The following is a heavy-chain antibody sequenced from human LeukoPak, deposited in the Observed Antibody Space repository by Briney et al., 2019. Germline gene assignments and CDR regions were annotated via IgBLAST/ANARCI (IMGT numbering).Heavy chain of an antibody. Sequence: ASAKVSCKASGYTFTGYYMHWVRQAPGQGLEWMGWINPNSGGTNYAQKFQGWVTMTRDTSISTAYMELSRLRSDDTAVYYCAREYYDFWSGLHNRYGMDVWGQGTTVTVSS. J-gene: IGHJ6*02. V-gene: IGHV1-2*04. CDR2: INPNSGGT. CDR1: GYTFTGYY. D-gene: IGHD3-3*01. CDR3: AREYYDFWSGLHNRYGMDV.